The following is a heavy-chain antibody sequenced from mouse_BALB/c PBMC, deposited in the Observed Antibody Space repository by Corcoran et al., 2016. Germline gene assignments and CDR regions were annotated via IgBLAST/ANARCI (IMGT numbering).Heavy chain of an antibody. Sequence: EVQLQQSGPELVKPGASMKISCKASGYSFTGYTMNWVKQSHGQNLEWIGLINPYNGGTSYNQKFKGKATLTVDKSSSTAYMELLSLTSDDSAVYYCARSNYYGSSYPFAYWGQGTLVTVSA. D-gene: IGHD1-1*01. CDR2: INPYNGGT. CDR1: GYSFTGYT. CDR3: ARSNYYGSSYPFAY. V-gene: IGHV1-18*01. J-gene: IGHJ3*01.